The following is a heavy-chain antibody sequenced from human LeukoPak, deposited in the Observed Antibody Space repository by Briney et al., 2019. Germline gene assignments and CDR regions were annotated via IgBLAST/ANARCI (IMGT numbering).Heavy chain of an antibody. CDR3: ATGYCSSTSCQDPPIGDY. CDR1: GGSISSGGYY. J-gene: IGHJ4*02. D-gene: IGHD2-2*01. Sequence: SQTLSLTCTVSGGSISSGGYYWSWIRQHPGKGLEWIGYIYYSGSTYYNPSLKSRVTISVDTSKNQFSLKLSSVTAADTAVYYCATGYCSSTSCQDPPIGDYWGQGTLVTVSS. V-gene: IGHV4-31*03. CDR2: IYYSGST.